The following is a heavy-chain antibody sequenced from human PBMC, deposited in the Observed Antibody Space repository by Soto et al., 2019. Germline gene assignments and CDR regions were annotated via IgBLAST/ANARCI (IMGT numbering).Heavy chain of an antibody. D-gene: IGHD3-16*01. V-gene: IGHV1-8*01. CDR3: ARHSRWGAVDS. CDR2: MNPNSGNT. J-gene: IGHJ3*02. Sequence: QVQLVQSGAEVKKPGASVKVSCKASGYTFTSYDINWVRQATGQGLEWMGWMNPNSGNTGYAQKFQGGVTMTSNTSRSTPYLELSGLRAEDRAVYYCARHSRWGAVDSWGQGTMVTVSS. CDR1: GYTFTSYD.